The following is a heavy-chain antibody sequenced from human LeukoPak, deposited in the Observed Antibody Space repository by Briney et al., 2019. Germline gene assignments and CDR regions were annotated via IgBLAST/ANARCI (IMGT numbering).Heavy chain of an antibody. CDR1: GFTFDDYA. CDR2: ISWNSGSI. CDR3: AKELYGGYDYVLSN. Sequence: PGGSLRLSCAASGFTFDDYAMHWVRQAPGKGLEWVSGISWNSGSIGYADSVKGRFTISRDNAKNSLYLQMNSLRAEDTALYYCAKELYGGYDYVLSNWGQGTLVTVSS. D-gene: IGHD5-12*01. V-gene: IGHV3-9*01. J-gene: IGHJ4*02.